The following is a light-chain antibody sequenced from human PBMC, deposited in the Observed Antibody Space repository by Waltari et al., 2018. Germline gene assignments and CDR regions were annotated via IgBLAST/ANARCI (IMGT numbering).Light chain of an antibody. V-gene: IGKV3-20*01. CDR3: QQYGSSPLLT. J-gene: IGKJ4*01. CDR1: QSVSSSY. CDR2: GAS. Sequence: EIVLTQSPGTLSLSPGERATLSRSASQSVSSSYLAWYQQKPGQAPRLLIYGASSRATGIPDRFSGSGSGTDFTLTISRLEPEDFAVYYCQQYGSSPLLTFGGGTKVEIK.